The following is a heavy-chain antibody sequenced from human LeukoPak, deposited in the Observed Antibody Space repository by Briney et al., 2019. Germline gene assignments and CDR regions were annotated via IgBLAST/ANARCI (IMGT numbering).Heavy chain of an antibody. CDR2: INHSGST. CDR3: ARAPLTSCCYTWFDP. Sequence: SETLSLTCAVYGGSFSGYYWSWIRQPPGKGLEWIGEINHSGSTNYNPSLKSRVTISVDTSKNQFSLKLSSVTAADTAVYYCARAPLTSCCYTWFDPWGQGTLVTVSS. D-gene: IGHD2-2*01. J-gene: IGHJ5*02. CDR1: GGSFSGYY. V-gene: IGHV4-34*01.